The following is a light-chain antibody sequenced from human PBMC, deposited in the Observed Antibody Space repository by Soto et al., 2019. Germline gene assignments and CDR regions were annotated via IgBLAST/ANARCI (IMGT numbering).Light chain of an antibody. CDR3: AAWDDSLNGVV. V-gene: IGLV1-44*01. CDR1: GSNIGSYT. Sequence: QLVLTQPPSTSGTPGQRVTISCSGSGSNIGSYTVNWYQQVPGTAHKLLIYSNNQRPSGVPDRFSASKSGTSVSLAITGLQSDDEADYYCAAWDDSLNGVVFGGGTKLTVL. CDR2: SNN. J-gene: IGLJ2*01.